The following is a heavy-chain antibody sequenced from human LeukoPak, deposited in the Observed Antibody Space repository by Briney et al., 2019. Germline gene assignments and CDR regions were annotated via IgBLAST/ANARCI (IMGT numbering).Heavy chain of an antibody. CDR3: ARADLDGYYFDY. D-gene: IGHD3-3*01. V-gene: IGHV1-8*03. J-gene: IGHJ4*02. CDR2: MNPNSGNT. Sequence: ASVKVSCKASGYTFTSYDINWVRQATGQGLEWMGWMNPNSGNTGYAQKFQGRVTITRNTSISTAYMELSSLRAEDTAVYYCARADLDGYYFDYWGQGTLVTVSS. CDR1: GYTFTSYD.